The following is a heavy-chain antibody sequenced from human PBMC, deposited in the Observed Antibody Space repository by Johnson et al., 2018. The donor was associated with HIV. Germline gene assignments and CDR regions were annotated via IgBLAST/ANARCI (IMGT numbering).Heavy chain of an antibody. Sequence: VQLVESGGGLVQPGGSLRLSCVASGFTFSSYGMHWVRQAQGKGLEWVAVIYSGGSSYYADSVKGRFSVSRDNSKNTLYLQMNSLRADDTAVYYCAREGAWELRPGAFDIWGQGTLVTVSS. CDR2: IYSGGSS. CDR3: AREGAWELRPGAFDI. CDR1: GFTFSSYG. J-gene: IGHJ3*02. V-gene: IGHV3-66*01. D-gene: IGHD1-7*01.